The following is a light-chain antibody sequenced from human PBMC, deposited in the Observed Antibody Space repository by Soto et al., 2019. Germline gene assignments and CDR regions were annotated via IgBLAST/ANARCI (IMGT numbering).Light chain of an antibody. Sequence: PGERATLSCRASQTVSSNYLAWCQQRPGQAPRLLIYGASTRATGIPARFSGSGSETDFTLIVSSLRSEDSAVYYCQQYNYWPITFGQGTRLEI. CDR2: GAS. V-gene: IGKV3-15*01. J-gene: IGKJ5*01. CDR3: QQYNYWPIT. CDR1: QTVSSN.